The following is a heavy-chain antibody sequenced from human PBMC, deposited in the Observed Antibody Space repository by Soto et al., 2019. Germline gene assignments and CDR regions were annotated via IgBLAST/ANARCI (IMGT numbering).Heavy chain of an antibody. D-gene: IGHD6-6*01. CDR2: ILSSSGSI. Sequence: EVQLVESGGGLVKPGGSLRLSCAASGVTFSSFSFNWVRQAPGKGLEWVSFILSSSGSIYYADSVKGRFTISRDNAKNSLNLQMSILNAEDTAVYYCAREAGAQLVRRGFYYYYIDVWGKGTTVTVSS. CDR3: AREAGAQLVRRGFYYYYIDV. CDR1: GVTFSSFS. J-gene: IGHJ6*03. V-gene: IGHV3-21*01.